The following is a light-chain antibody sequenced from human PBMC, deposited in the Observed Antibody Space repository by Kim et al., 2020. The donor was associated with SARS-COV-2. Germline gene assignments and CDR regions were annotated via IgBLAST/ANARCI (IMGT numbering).Light chain of an antibody. Sequence: SPGERATLPGRASPSGSSNYLAWYQHKPGQAPRLLIYGASSRATGIPDRFSGSGYGTDFTLTITRLEPEDFAVYYCQQYSSSPATFGQGTKVDIK. V-gene: IGKV3-20*01. CDR1: PSGSSNY. CDR2: GAS. CDR3: QQYSSSPAT. J-gene: IGKJ1*01.